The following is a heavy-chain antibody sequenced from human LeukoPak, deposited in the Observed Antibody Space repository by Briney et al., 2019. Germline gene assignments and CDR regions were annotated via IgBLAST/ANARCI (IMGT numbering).Heavy chain of an antibody. CDR3: ARGGGYCSGGSCYSYPYYYYMDV. CDR1: GYTFTGYY. J-gene: IGHJ6*03. CDR2: INPNSGGT. Sequence: ASVKVSCKASGYTFTGYYMLWVRQAPGQGLEWMGWINPNSGGTNYAQKFQGRVTMTRDTSISTAYMELSRLRSDDTAVYYCARGGGYCSGGSCYSYPYYYYMDVWGKGTTVTVSS. D-gene: IGHD2-15*01. V-gene: IGHV1-2*02.